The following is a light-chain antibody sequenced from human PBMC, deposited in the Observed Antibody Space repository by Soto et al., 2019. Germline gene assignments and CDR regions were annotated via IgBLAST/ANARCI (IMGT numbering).Light chain of an antibody. J-gene: IGLJ1*01. Sequence: QSVLTQPPSVSAAPGQKVTISCSGTSSDVGGYNYVSWYQQHPGKAPKLMIYEVTKRPSGVPDRFSASKSGNTASLTVSGLQAEDEADYYCSSYAGTAYVFGTGTKVTVL. CDR3: SSYAGTAYV. CDR1: SSDVGGYNY. V-gene: IGLV2-8*01. CDR2: EVT.